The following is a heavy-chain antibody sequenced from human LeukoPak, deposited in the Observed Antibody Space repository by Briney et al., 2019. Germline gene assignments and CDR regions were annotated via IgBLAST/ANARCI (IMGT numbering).Heavy chain of an antibody. CDR1: GFRFSGWS. Sequence: GGSLRLSCSVSGFRFSGWSFNWVRQAPGKGLEWVAVISYDGSNKYYADSVKGRFTISRDNSKNTLYLQMNSLRAEDTAVYYCARQAAAGSDAFDIWGQGTMVTVSS. J-gene: IGHJ3*02. CDR3: ARQAAAGSDAFDI. V-gene: IGHV3-30-3*01. D-gene: IGHD6-13*01. CDR2: ISYDGSNK.